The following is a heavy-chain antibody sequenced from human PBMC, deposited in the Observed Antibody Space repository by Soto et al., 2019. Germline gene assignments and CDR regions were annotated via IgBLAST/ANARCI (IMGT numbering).Heavy chain of an antibody. Sequence: ESLTITCKGSGDSFTSYWIVWVRQMPGKGLEWMGIIYPGDSDTRYSPSFQGQVTISADKSMSTAYLQWSSLKASDTAMYYCARHHYGDYGYYYGMEVWGQGTTVTVSS. CDR3: ARHHYGDYGYYYGMEV. CDR2: IYPGDSDT. J-gene: IGHJ6*02. CDR1: GDSFTSYW. V-gene: IGHV5-51*01. D-gene: IGHD4-17*01.